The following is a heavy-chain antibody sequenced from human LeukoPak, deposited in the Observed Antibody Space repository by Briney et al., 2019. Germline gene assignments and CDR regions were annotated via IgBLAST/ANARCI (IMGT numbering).Heavy chain of an antibody. CDR3: ARPISIYDSSGYYPLDY. V-gene: IGHV1-8*01. Sequence: ASVKVSCKASGYTFTSYDINWVRQAPGQGLEWVGWMNPNSGNTGYAQKFQDRVTMTRNTYIGTAYMELSSLRSEDTAVYYCARPISIYDSSGYYPLDYWGQGTLVTVSS. CDR2: MNPNSGNT. D-gene: IGHD3-22*01. J-gene: IGHJ4*02. CDR1: GYTFTSYD.